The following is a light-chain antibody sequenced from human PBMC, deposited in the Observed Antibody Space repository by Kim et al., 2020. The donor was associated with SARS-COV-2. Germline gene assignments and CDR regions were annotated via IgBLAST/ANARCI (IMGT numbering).Light chain of an antibody. CDR1: QAIRTS. Sequence: DIQMTQSPSSMSASLGDRVTITCRASQAIRTSLTWYQQKPGKAPKFLISSASTLQSGVPSRFSGSGSGTDFTFTISSLQPEDFATYYCQQSDTFPITFGEGTRLEIK. V-gene: IGKV1D-12*01. CDR3: QQSDTFPIT. J-gene: IGKJ5*01. CDR2: SAS.